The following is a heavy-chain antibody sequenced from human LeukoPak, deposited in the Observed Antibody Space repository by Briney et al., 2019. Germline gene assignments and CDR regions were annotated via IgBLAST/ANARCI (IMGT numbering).Heavy chain of an antibody. D-gene: IGHD6-19*01. CDR3: ARPPTPGIAVAGFDY. CDR1: GYTFTGYY. Sequence: ASVKVSCKASGYTFTGYYMHWVRQAPGQGLEWMGWINPNSGGTNYAQKFQGRVTMTRDTSNSTAYMELSRLRSDDTAVYYCARPPTPGIAVAGFDYWGQGTLVTVSS. CDR2: INPNSGGT. V-gene: IGHV1-2*02. J-gene: IGHJ4*02.